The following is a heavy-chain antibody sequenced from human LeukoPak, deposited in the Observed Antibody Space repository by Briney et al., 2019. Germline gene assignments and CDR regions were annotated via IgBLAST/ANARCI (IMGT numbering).Heavy chain of an antibody. D-gene: IGHD6-13*01. J-gene: IGHJ4*02. CDR2: IYTSGST. CDR1: GGSISSYY. V-gene: IGHV4-4*07. Sequence: SETLSLTCTVSGGSISSYYWSWIRQPAGRGLEWIGRIYTSGSTNYNPSLKSRVTISVDKSKNQFSLKLSSVTAADTAVYYCASVYSSSWYSFDYWGQGTLVTVSS. CDR3: ASVYSSSWYSFDY.